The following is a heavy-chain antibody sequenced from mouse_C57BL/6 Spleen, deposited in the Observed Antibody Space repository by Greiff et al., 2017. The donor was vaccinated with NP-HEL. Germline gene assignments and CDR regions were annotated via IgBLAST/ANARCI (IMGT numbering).Heavy chain of an antibody. V-gene: IGHV1-54*01. D-gene: IGHD1-1*01. Sequence: QVQLQQSGAELVRPGTSVKVSGKASGYAFTNYLIGWVKQRPGQGLEWLGVIYPGSGGTNYNEKFKGKATLTADKSSSTAYMKLSSLKTEDSAVYFCARSRDSSGSSLDYWGQGTTLTVSS. CDR1: GYAFTNYL. CDR3: ARSRDSSGSSLDY. J-gene: IGHJ2*01. CDR2: IYPGSGGT.